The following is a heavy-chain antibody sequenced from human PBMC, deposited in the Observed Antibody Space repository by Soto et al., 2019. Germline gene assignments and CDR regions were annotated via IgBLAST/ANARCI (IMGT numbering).Heavy chain of an antibody. J-gene: IGHJ6*02. CDR1: GFSLSTGGVG. D-gene: IGHD2-21*02. Sequence: QITLKESGPSLVKPTQTLTLTCTFSGFSLSTGGVGVGWIRQPPGKALEWLALIYWDDDKRYSPSLRSRLTGTKDTSKIQVVLTMTNVDPVDTAAYYCAHSRCGGDCLQSYSSHYYYGMDVWGQGTTVTVSS. CDR3: AHSRCGGDCLQSYSSHYYYGMDV. V-gene: IGHV2-5*02. CDR2: IYWDDDK.